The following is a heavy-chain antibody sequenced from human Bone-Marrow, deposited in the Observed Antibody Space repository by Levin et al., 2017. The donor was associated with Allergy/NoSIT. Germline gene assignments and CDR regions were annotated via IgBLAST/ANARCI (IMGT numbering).Heavy chain of an antibody. Sequence: PGESLKISCAASGFIFSNYAMNWVRQAPGKGLEWVSQISGSGGNTHYADSVKGRFTFSRDNSKNTLYLQMNSLRAEDTAVYYCAGYDTSAYHSPFDYWGQGTLVTDSS. CDR2: ISGSGGNT. V-gene: IGHV3-23*01. CDR1: GFIFSNYA. D-gene: IGHD3-22*01. CDR3: AGYDTSAYHSPFDY. J-gene: IGHJ4*02.